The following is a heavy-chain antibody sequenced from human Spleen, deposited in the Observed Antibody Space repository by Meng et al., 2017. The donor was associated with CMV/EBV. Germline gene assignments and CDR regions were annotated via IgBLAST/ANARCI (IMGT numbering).Heavy chain of an antibody. Sequence: ASVKVSCKASGYTFTDYYIHWVRQAPGQGLEWIGWINPNSGGTNYAQKFQGRVTRATLTRDTSISTSYMELRNLRPDDTAVYYCARSPYTAKYSDILTGPGDSWGQGTLVTVSS. V-gene: IGHV1-2*02. CDR3: ARSPYTAKYSDILTGPGDS. CDR2: INPNSGGT. D-gene: IGHD3-9*01. CDR1: GYTFTDYY. J-gene: IGHJ4*02.